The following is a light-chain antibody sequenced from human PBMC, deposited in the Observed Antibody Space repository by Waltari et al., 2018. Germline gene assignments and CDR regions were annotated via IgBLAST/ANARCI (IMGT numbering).Light chain of an antibody. V-gene: IGLV2-23*01. Sequence: QSALTQPASVSGSPGQSITISCTGTSSDVGGYNLVPWYQQHPGKAPKLIIYEGNKWPXXXSXRFSGSKSGNTASLTISGLQAEDGADYYCCSFAGSTTWVFGGGTTLTVL. CDR3: CSFAGSTTWV. CDR2: EGN. CDR1: SSDVGGYNL. J-gene: IGLJ3*02.